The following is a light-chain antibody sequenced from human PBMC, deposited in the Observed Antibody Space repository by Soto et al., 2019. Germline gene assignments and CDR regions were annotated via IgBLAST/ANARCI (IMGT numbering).Light chain of an antibody. CDR3: QQSYSTTWT. CDR1: QGISTY. Sequence: DIQMTQSPSSLPESAGDRVTITCRASQGISTYLNWYQQKPGKAPKLLIYAASSLQSGVPSRFSGSGSETDFTLTISSLQPEDFATYSCQQSYSTTWTFGQGTKVEIQ. J-gene: IGKJ1*01. CDR2: AAS. V-gene: IGKV1-39*01.